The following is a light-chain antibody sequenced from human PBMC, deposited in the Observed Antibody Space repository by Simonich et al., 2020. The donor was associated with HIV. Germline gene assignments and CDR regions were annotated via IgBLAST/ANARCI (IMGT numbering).Light chain of an antibody. CDR1: QSMSSW. CDR3: QQFNSYPYT. Sequence: DIQMTQSPSTLSASVGDRVTITCRASQSMSSWLAWYQQTPGKAPKLQIYKASSLESGVPSRFSGSGSGTEFILTISSLQPDDFATYYCQQFNSYPYTFGLGTKLEIK. CDR2: KAS. J-gene: IGKJ2*01. V-gene: IGKV1-5*03.